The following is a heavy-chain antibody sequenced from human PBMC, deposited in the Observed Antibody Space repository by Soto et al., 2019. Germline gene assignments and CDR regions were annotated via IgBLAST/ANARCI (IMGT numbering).Heavy chain of an antibody. D-gene: IGHD6-19*01. V-gene: IGHV3-23*01. Sequence: GGSLRLSCAASGFTFSSYAMSWVRQAPGKGLEWVSAISGSGGSTYYADSVKGRFTISRDNSKDTLYLQMNSLRAEDTAVYYCAKALSVIAVAGTFDYWGQGTLVTVSS. J-gene: IGHJ4*02. CDR3: AKALSVIAVAGTFDY. CDR1: GFTFSSYA. CDR2: ISGSGGST.